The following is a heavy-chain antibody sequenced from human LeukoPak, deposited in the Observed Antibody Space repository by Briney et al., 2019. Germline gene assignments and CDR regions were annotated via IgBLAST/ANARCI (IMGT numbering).Heavy chain of an antibody. D-gene: IGHD3-22*01. V-gene: IGHV3-13*01. CDR1: GFTFSSYD. J-gene: IGHJ4*02. CDR2: IGTAGDT. Sequence: PGGSLRLSCAASGFTFSSYDMHWVRQATGKGLEWVSAIGTAGDTYYPGSVKGRFTISRENAKNSLYLQMNSLRAGDTAVYYCARGRGSGYYDYWGQGALVTVSS. CDR3: ARGRGSGYYDY.